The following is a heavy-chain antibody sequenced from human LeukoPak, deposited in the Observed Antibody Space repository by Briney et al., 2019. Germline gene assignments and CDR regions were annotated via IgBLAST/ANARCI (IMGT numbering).Heavy chain of an antibody. CDR3: ARDASDYDYVWGSSDY. Sequence: GGSLRLSCAASGFTFTSYWMHWVRQAPGQGLVWVSRINSGGSSTSYGGSVQGRFTISRDNAKNSLYLQMNSLRAEDTALYYCARDASDYDYVWGSSDYWGQGTLVTVSS. CDR1: GFTFTSYW. CDR2: INSGGSST. V-gene: IGHV3-74*01. J-gene: IGHJ4*02. D-gene: IGHD3-16*01.